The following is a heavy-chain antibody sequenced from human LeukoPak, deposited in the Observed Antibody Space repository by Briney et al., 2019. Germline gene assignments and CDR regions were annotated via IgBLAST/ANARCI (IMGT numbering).Heavy chain of an antibody. CDR1: GGSISSFY. Sequence: PSETLSLTCAVSGGSISSFYWRWIRQPPGKGLEWMGYVFYTGDTNSNPSLKSRVTMSLDTSKNQLSLRLTSVTAADTAVYYCARHPFATPFDHWGRGTLVTVSS. CDR2: VFYTGDT. J-gene: IGHJ4*02. CDR3: ARHPFATPFDH. V-gene: IGHV4-59*08. D-gene: IGHD2-15*01.